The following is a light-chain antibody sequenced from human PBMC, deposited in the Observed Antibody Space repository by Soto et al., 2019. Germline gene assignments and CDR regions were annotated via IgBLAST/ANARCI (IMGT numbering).Light chain of an antibody. CDR2: WAS. V-gene: IGKV4-1*01. CDR3: QQYDSAPHT. J-gene: IGKJ2*01. CDR1: QSVLYSSNNKNY. Sequence: DLVMTQSPDSLAVSLGERATINCKSSQSVLYSSNNKNYLAWYQQKPGQPPKLLIYWASTRESGVPDRFSGSGPGTDFTLTISSLQAEDVAVYYCQQYDSAPHTFGRGTKLEIK.